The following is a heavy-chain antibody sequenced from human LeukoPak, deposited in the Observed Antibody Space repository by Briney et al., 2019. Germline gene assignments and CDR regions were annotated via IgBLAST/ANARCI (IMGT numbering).Heavy chain of an antibody. CDR3: ARPYSSGLDAFDI. Sequence: GGSLRLSCAASGFTFSSYSMNWVRQAPGKGLEWVSSISSSGSYIYYADSVKGRFTISRDNAKNSLYLQMNSLRAEDTAVYYCARPYSSGLDAFDIWGQGTMVTVSS. D-gene: IGHD6-19*01. CDR1: GFTFSSYS. CDR2: ISSSGSYI. V-gene: IGHV3-21*01. J-gene: IGHJ3*02.